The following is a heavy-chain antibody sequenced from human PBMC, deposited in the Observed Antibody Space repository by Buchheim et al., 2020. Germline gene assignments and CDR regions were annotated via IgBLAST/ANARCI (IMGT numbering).Heavy chain of an antibody. CDR1: GGPISSNYW. Sequence: QVQLQESGPGLVKPSGTLSLTCDVSGGPISSNYWWSWVRQPPGMGLEWIGEIYHSGSTHYNPSLKSRVTISVDKSKNQFSLKLTSVTAADTAVYYCARIPYYYYYGLDVWGQGTT. J-gene: IGHJ6*02. V-gene: IGHV4-4*02. D-gene: IGHD2-21*01. CDR3: ARIPYYYYYGLDV. CDR2: IYHSGST.